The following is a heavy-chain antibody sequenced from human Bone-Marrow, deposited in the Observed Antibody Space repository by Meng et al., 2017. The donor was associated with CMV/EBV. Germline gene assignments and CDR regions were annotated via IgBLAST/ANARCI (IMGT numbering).Heavy chain of an antibody. CDR2: ISSSSSTI. D-gene: IGHD6-6*01. CDR3: ARGREDSKWLASSSLDY. Sequence: LTCAASGFTFSSYSMNWVRQAPGKGLEWVSYISSSSSTIYYADSVKGRFTISRDNAKNSLYLQMNSLRAEDTAVYYCARGREDSKWLASSSLDYWGQGTLVTVSS. V-gene: IGHV3-48*04. CDR1: GFTFSSYS. J-gene: IGHJ4*02.